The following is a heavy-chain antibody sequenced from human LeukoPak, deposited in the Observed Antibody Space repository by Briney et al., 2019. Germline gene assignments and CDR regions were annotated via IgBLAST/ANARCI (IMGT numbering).Heavy chain of an antibody. Sequence: SETLSLTCTVSGDSVASGGYYWNWIRQPPGKGLEWIGYIYYSVSTNYNLSLKSRVTISLDTSENQFSLKLTSVTAADTAVYYCARGGRGRNWFDPWGQGTLVTVSS. CDR1: GDSVASGGYY. CDR3: ARGGRGRNWFDP. CDR2: IYYSVST. D-gene: IGHD3-10*01. V-gene: IGHV4-61*08. J-gene: IGHJ5*02.